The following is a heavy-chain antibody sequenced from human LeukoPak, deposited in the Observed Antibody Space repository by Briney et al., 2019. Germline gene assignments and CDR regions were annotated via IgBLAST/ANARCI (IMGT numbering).Heavy chain of an antibody. Sequence: GASVKVSCKASGYTFTGYYMHWVRQAPGQGLEWMGWINPNSGGTNYAQKFQGRVTMTRDTSISTAYVELSRLRSDDTAVYYCVRASTSCYTGECYFDYWGQGTLVTVSS. J-gene: IGHJ4*02. CDR2: INPNSGGT. CDR1: GYTFTGYY. CDR3: VRASTSCYTGECYFDY. D-gene: IGHD2-2*02. V-gene: IGHV1-2*02.